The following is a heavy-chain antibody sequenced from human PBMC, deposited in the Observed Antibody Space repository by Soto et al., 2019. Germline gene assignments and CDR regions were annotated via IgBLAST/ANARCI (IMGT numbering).Heavy chain of an antibody. CDR1: GFTFSSYA. J-gene: IGHJ6*02. CDR3: AKVPLLLWFGEYGMDV. Sequence: EVQLLESGGGLVQPGGSLRLSCAASGFTFSSYAMSWVRQAPGKGLEWVSAISGSGGSTYYADSVKGRFTISRDNSKNTVELQMNSLRAEDTAVYYCAKVPLLLWFGEYGMDVWGQGTTVTVSS. V-gene: IGHV3-23*01. CDR2: ISGSGGST. D-gene: IGHD3-10*01.